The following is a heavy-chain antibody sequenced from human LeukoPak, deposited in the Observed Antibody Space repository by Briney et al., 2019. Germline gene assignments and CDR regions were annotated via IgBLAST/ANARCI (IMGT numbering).Heavy chain of an antibody. CDR1: GYTFTING. CDR2: ISAYNGNT. D-gene: IGHD2-15*01. J-gene: IGHJ4*02. V-gene: IGHV1-18*04. CDR3: PRGGCSGGSCYHMFDY. Sequence: ASVTLSFTASGYTFTINGISWVRQSTGQRPEWMGWISAYNGNTNYAKNLQSRITITTDTSKTTAYTEPRSLSSATTAVSSCPRGGCSGGSCYHMFDYWGQGTQVTVS.